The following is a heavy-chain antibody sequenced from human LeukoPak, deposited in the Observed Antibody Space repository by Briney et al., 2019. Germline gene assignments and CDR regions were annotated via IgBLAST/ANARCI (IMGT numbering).Heavy chain of an antibody. CDR3: AKGGYGGFDY. CDR1: GFTFSTYA. Sequence: GGSLRLSCAASGFTFSTYAMHWVRQAPGKGLEWVSAISGRGGRTYYGDSVKGRFTISRDNSKNTLYLQMNSLRAEDTAVYYCAKGGYGGFDYWGQGTRVTVSS. D-gene: IGHD4-23*01. V-gene: IGHV3-23*01. J-gene: IGHJ4*02. CDR2: ISGRGGRT.